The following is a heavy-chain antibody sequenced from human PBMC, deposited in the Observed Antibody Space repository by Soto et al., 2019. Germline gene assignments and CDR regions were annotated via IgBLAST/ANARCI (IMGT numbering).Heavy chain of an antibody. J-gene: IGHJ4*02. Sequence: QVQLQQWGAGLLRPSETLSLTCAVYGGSFSGYYWSWIRQPPGKGLEWIGEINHSGSTNYNPSLKSRVTISVDTSKNQFSLKLSSVTAADTAVYYCARAPSYGGYATSILFDYWGQGTLVTVSS. CDR2: INHSGST. CDR3: ARAPSYGGYATSILFDY. D-gene: IGHD5-12*01. CDR1: GGSFSGYY. V-gene: IGHV4-34*01.